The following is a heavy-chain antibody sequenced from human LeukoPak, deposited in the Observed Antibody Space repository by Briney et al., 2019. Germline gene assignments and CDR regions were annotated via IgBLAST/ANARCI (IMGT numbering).Heavy chain of an antibody. CDR2: IYYSGST. V-gene: IGHV4-39*01. CDR1: GGSISSSSYY. D-gene: IGHD2-8*01. CDR3: ARGMHY. J-gene: IGHJ4*02. Sequence: KPTETLSLTCTVSGGSISSSSYYWGWIRQPPGKGLEWIGSIYYSGSTYYNPSLKSRVTISVDTSKNQFSLTLSSVTAADTAVYYCARGMHYWGQGTLVTVSS.